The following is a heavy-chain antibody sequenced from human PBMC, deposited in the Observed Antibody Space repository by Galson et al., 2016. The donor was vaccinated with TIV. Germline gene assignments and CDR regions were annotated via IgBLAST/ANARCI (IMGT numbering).Heavy chain of an antibody. V-gene: IGHV1-18*01. J-gene: IGHJ6*03. CDR1: GYTLSSYS. D-gene: IGHD3-3*01. CDR2: ISGYNGNK. CDR3: ARVPTKTFDFWSGYDNSFCMDG. Sequence: SVKVSCKASGYTLSSYSISWVRQAPGQGLEWLGWISGYNGNKNYAQKFQGRVTMTTDTSTSKAHMELRSLRSDDTAVYYCARVPTKTFDFWSGYDNSFCMDGWGKGTTVIVSS.